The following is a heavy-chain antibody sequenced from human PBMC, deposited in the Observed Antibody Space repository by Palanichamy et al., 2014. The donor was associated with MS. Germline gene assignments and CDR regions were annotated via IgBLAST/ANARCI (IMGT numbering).Heavy chain of an antibody. J-gene: IGHJ5*02. CDR3: AAGWALVS. CDR2: TYHRSKWFF. V-gene: IGHV6-1*01. Sequence: QVQLQQSGPGLVKPSQTPSLTCAISGDSVSSNSAAWNWIRQSPSRGLEWLGRTYHRSKWFFDYALSVRSRITINPDTSKNQFSLHLNSMTPDDTAVYYCAAGWALVSWGQGTLVTVSS. D-gene: IGHD1-26*01. CDR1: GDSVSSNSAA.